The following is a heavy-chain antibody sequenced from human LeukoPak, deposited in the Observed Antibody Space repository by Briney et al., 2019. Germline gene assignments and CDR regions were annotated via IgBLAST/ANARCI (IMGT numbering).Heavy chain of an antibody. CDR2: INSDGSTT. D-gene: IGHD3-22*01. V-gene: IGHV3-74*01. J-gene: IGHJ4*02. CDR1: GFTFSSHW. Sequence: GGSLRLSCAASGFTFSSHWMHWVRQAPGKGLVWVSRINSDGSTTSYADSVKGRFTISRDNAKNTLYLQMNSLRAEDTAVYYCAGVMYYYHSSGSIAAYYFDYWGQGTLVTVSS. CDR3: AGVMYYYHSSGSIAAYYFDY.